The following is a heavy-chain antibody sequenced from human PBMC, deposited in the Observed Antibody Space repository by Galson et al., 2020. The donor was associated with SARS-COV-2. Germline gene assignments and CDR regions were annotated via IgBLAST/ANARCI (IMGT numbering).Heavy chain of an antibody. CDR1: GFTFSSYA. CDR3: AKDRGGYDVTDFDY. CDR2: ISGSGGST. Sequence: GESLKISCAASGFTFSSYAMSWVRQAPGKGLEWVSAISGSGGSTYYAYSVTGRFTISRDNSKNTLYLQMNSLRAEDTAVYYCAKDRGGYDVTDFDYWGQGTLVTVSS. V-gene: IGHV3-23*01. D-gene: IGHD5-12*01. J-gene: IGHJ4*02.